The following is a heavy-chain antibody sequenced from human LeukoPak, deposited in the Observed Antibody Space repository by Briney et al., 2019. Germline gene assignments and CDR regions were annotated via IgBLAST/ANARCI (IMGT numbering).Heavy chain of an antibody. CDR1: GFTFSSYA. V-gene: IGHV3-23*01. D-gene: IGHD5-12*01. CDR2: ISGSGGST. J-gene: IGHJ4*02. CDR3: AKDRGYSGYDLFDY. Sequence: GRSLRLSCAASGFTFSSYAMSWVRQAPGKGLEWVSAISGSGGSTYYADSVKGRFTISRENSKHTLYLQMNSLRAEDTAVYYCAKDRGYSGYDLFDYWGQGTLVTVSS.